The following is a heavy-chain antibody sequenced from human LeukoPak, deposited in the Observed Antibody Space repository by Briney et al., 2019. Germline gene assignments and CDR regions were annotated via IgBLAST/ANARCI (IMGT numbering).Heavy chain of an antibody. CDR1: GYTFTSYG. Sequence: ASVEVSCKASGYTFTSYGISWVRQAPGRGLEWMGWISAYNGNTNYAQKLQGRVTMTTDTSTSTAYMELRSLRSDDTAVYYCARDYSSGFPYYFDYWGQGTLVTVSS. CDR2: ISAYNGNT. CDR3: ARDYSSGFPYYFDY. D-gene: IGHD6-19*01. J-gene: IGHJ4*02. V-gene: IGHV1-18*01.